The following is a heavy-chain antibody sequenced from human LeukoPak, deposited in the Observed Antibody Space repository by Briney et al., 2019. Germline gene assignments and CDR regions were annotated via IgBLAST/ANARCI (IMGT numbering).Heavy chain of an antibody. J-gene: IGHJ4*02. Sequence: ASVKVSCKASGYTFTSYYMHWVRQAPGQGLEWMGIINPSGGSTSYAQKFQGRVTMTRDTSTSTVYMELSSLRSEDTAVYYCARGTSNYYDSRNPQDYWGQGTLVTVSS. CDR2: INPSGGST. CDR1: GYTFTSYY. CDR3: ARGTSNYYDSRNPQDY. V-gene: IGHV1-46*01. D-gene: IGHD3-22*01.